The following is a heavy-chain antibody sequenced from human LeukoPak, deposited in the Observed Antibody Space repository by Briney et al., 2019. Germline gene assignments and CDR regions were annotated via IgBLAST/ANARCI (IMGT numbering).Heavy chain of an antibody. Sequence: TGGSLRLSCAASGFTFSNYAMTWVRQAPGKGLEWVSILSDSGVYTYYADSVKGRFTISRDNSNNVLYLQMNSLRAEDTAVYYCAKKAHYDAYAKYFDYWGQGTLVTVSS. J-gene: IGHJ4*02. V-gene: IGHV3-23*01. CDR1: GFTFSNYA. CDR3: AKKAHYDAYAKYFDY. D-gene: IGHD4-17*01. CDR2: LSDSGVYT.